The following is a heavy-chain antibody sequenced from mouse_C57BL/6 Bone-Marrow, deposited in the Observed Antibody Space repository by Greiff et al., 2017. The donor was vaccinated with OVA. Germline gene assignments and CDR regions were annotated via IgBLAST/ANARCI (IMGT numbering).Heavy chain of an antibody. CDR1: GYTFTSYG. D-gene: IGHD2-12*01. CDR3: ERSHYYNYFDY. J-gene: IGHJ2*01. Sequence: QVQLVESGAELARPGASVKLSCKASGYTFTSYGISWVKQRTGQGLEWIGEIYPRSGNTYYNEKFKGKATLTADKSSSTAYMELRSLTSEDSAVYVWERSHYYNYFDYWGQGTTLTVSA. CDR2: IYPRSGNT. V-gene: IGHV1-81*01.